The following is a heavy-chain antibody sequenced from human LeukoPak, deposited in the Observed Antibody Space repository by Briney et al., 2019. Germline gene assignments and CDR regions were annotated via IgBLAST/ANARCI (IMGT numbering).Heavy chain of an antibody. V-gene: IGHV3-21*01. CDR3: ARGYCSGGSCYSDYYYYYMDV. Sequence: GGSLRLSCAASGFTFSTYSMNWVRQAPGKGLEWVSSITSSSSYIYYADSVKGRFTISRDNAKNSLYLQMNSLRAEDTAVYYCARGYCSGGSCYSDYYYYYMDVWGKGTTDTVSS. J-gene: IGHJ6*03. CDR1: GFTFSTYS. CDR2: ITSSSSYI. D-gene: IGHD2-15*01.